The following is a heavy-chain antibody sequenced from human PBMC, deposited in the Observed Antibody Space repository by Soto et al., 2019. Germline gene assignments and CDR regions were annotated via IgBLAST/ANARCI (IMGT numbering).Heavy chain of an antibody. CDR1: GFTFSSYA. CDR3: AKRRGAGGNFDY. Sequence: DVQLLESGGGLVQPEGSLRLSCAASGFTFSSYAMGWVRQGPGKGLEGVAVVSIGGSTHYADSVRGRFTISRDNSKNTLSLQMNSLTAEDTAVYFCAKRRGAGGNFDYWGQGALVTVSS. J-gene: IGHJ4*02. V-gene: IGHV3-23*01. CDR2: VSIGGST. D-gene: IGHD1-26*01.